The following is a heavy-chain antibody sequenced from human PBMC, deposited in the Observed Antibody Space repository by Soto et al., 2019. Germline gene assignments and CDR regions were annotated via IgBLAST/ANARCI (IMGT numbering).Heavy chain of an antibody. CDR2: IIPIFGTA. CDR3: ARGGSYGSFCFDY. Sequence: GASVKVSCKASGGTFSSYAISWVRQAPGQGLEWMGGIIPIFGTANYAQKFQGRVTITADESTSTAYMELGSLRSEDTAVYYCARGGSYGSFCFDYWGQGTLVTVSS. J-gene: IGHJ4*02. CDR1: GGTFSSYA. V-gene: IGHV1-69*13. D-gene: IGHD5-18*01.